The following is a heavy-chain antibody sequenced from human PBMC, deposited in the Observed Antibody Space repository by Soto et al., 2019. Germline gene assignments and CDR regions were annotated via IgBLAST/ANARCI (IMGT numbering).Heavy chain of an antibody. V-gene: IGHV3-48*02. CDR2: ISSSSSTI. Sequence: PGGSLRLSCAASGFTFSDYSMDWVRQAPGKGLEWVSYISSSSSTIYYADSVKGRFTISRDNAKNSLYLQMNSLRDEDTAVYYCARDLPQGYSYGPPDYYYGMDVWGQGTTVTVSS. D-gene: IGHD5-18*01. CDR3: ARDLPQGYSYGPPDYYYGMDV. J-gene: IGHJ6*02. CDR1: GFTFSDYS.